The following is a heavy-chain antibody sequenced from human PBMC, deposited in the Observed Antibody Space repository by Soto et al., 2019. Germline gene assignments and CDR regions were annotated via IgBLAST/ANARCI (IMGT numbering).Heavy chain of an antibody. D-gene: IGHD2-2*01. J-gene: IGHJ6*02. V-gene: IGHV1-69*01. Sequence: QAQLEQSGGEVKKPGSSVQVSCKASRVAFSKFIVTWVRQAPGVGLEWVGGIIPVFGTANYAQKFQGRVTITADESTSTSYMEVNNLRSEDTAVYYCAKVRYSSPMGYYYGMDVWGQGTTVTVSS. CDR3: AKVRYSSPMGYYYGMDV. CDR2: IIPVFGTA. CDR1: RVAFSKFI.